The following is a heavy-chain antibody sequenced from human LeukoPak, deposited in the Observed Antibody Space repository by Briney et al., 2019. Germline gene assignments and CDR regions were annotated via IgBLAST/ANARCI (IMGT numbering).Heavy chain of an antibody. V-gene: IGHV1-3*01. J-gene: IGHJ6*02. CDR2: INAGNGNT. Sequence: ASVQVSCKASGYTFTSYAMHWVRQAPGQRLEWMGWINAGNGNTKYSQKFQGRVTITRDTSASTAYMELSSLRSEDTAVYYCSAAIFHYYGMDVWGQGTTVTVSS. CDR1: GYTFTSYA. D-gene: IGHD2-2*01. CDR3: SAAIFHYYGMDV.